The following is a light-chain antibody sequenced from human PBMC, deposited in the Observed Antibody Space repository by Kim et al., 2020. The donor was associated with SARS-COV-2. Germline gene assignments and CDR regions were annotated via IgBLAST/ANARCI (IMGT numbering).Light chain of an antibody. J-gene: IGKJ1*01. CDR2: AAS. CDR3: QQYNKWPRT. V-gene: IGKV3-15*01. Sequence: DKHKPGHAARLLIHAASSRATGIPATFSGSGPGTEFTLTMSRLQSDDLAVSYCQQYNKWPRTFGQGTKGDI.